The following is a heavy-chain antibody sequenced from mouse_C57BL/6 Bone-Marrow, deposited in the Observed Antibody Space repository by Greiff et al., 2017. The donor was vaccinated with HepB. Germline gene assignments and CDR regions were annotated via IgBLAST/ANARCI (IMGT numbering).Heavy chain of an antibody. J-gene: IGHJ3*01. Sequence: EVQVVESGGDLVKPGGSLKLSCAASGFTFSSYGMSWVRQTPDKRLEWVATISSGGSYTYYPDSVKGRFPISRDNAKNTLYLQMSSLKSEDTAMYYCARRGYSKGGFADWGQGTLVTVSA. V-gene: IGHV5-6*01. CDR2: ISSGGSYT. D-gene: IGHD2-5*01. CDR3: ARRGYSKGGFAD. CDR1: GFTFSSYG.